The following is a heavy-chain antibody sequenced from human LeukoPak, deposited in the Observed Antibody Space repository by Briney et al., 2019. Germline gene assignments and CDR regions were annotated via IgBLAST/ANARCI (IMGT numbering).Heavy chain of an antibody. CDR3: AKLLSGYCSRTSCLNWFDP. V-gene: IGHV3-33*06. J-gene: IGHJ5*02. CDR1: GFTFSNYG. Sequence: GRSLRLSCAASGFTFSNYGMRWVRQAPGKGLEWVAVIWYDGSNKYYADSVKGRFTISRDNSKNTLYLQMNSLRAEDTAVYYCAKLLSGYCSRTSCLNWFDPWGQGTLVTVSS. D-gene: IGHD2-2*01. CDR2: IWYDGSNK.